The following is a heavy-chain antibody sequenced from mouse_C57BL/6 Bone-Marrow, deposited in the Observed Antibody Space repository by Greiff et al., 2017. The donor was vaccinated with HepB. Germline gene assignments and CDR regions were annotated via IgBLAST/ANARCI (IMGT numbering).Heavy chain of an antibody. J-gene: IGHJ3*01. CDR3: ARLGAWFAY. V-gene: IGHV1-64*01. Sequence: QVQLKQPGAELVKPGASVKLSCKASGYTFTSYWMHWVKQRPGQGLEWIGMIHPNSGSTNYTEKFKSKATLTVDKSSSTVYMQLSSLTSEDSAVYYCARLGAWFAYWGQGTLVTVSA. D-gene: IGHD4-1*01. CDR2: IHPNSGST. CDR1: GYTFTSYW.